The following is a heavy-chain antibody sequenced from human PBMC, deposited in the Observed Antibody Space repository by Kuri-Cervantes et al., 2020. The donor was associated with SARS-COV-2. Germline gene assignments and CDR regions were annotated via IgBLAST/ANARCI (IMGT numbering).Heavy chain of an antibody. D-gene: IGHD5-18*01. CDR2: INPSGGI. CDR1: GNIFSDYY. Sequence: ASVKVSCKASGNIFSDYYFHWVRQAPGQGPEWMGWINPSGGINPAQKFQDRVTMTRDTSTTTIHMELSRLTPDDTAVFYCARDRRTGGYSSGFDLWGQGTLVTVSS. CDR3: ARDRRTGGYSSGFDL. J-gene: IGHJ4*02. V-gene: IGHV1-2*02.